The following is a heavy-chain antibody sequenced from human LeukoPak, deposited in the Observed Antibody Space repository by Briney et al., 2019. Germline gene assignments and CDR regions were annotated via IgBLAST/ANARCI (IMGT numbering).Heavy chain of an antibody. Sequence: ASVTVSCKASGYTFTSYGISWVRQAPGQGLEWMGWISAYNGNTNYAQKLQGRVTMTTDTSTSTAYMELRSLRSDDTAVYYCARVATNIVVVVAARLSADFDYWGQGTLVTVSS. V-gene: IGHV1-18*01. CDR3: ARVATNIVVVVAARLSADFDY. CDR1: GYTFTSYG. CDR2: ISAYNGNT. J-gene: IGHJ4*02. D-gene: IGHD2-15*01.